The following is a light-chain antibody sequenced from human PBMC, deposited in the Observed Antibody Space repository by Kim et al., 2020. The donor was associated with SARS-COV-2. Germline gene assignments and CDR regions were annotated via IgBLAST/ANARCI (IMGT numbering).Light chain of an antibody. V-gene: IGLV2-14*01. J-gene: IGLJ3*02. CDR1: SSDVGGYNY. CDR2: EVS. Sequence: QSALTQPASVSGSPGQSITISCTGTSSDVGGYNYVFWFQQHPGKAPKLMIYEVSKRPSGVSNRFSGSKSGNTASLTISGLQTEDEADYYCNSHTSSSTWVFGGGTQLTVL. CDR3: NSHTSSSTWV.